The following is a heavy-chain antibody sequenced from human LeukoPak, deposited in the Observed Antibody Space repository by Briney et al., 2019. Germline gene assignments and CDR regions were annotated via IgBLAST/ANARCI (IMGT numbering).Heavy chain of an antibody. CDR3: ARVELAPYYYYMDV. CDR2: ISSSGSTI. D-gene: IGHD1-7*01. J-gene: IGHJ6*03. Sequence: GGSLRLSCAASGFGISSYEMNWVRQAPGKGLEWVSYISSSGSTIYYADSVKGRFTISRDNAKNSLYLQMNSLRAEDTAVYYCARVELAPYYYYMDVWGKGTTVTVSS. V-gene: IGHV3-48*03. CDR1: GFGISSYE.